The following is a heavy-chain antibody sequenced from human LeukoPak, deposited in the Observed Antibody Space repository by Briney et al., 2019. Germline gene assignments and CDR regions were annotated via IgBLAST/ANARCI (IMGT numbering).Heavy chain of an antibody. D-gene: IGHD3-10*01. Sequence: SETLSLTCTVSGGSISSYYWSWIRQPPGKGLEWIGYIYYSGSTNCNPSLKSRVTISVDTSKNQFSLKLSSVTAADTAVYYCARSGGSYYYYYGMDVWGQGTTVTVSS. J-gene: IGHJ6*02. CDR2: IYYSGST. V-gene: IGHV4-59*08. CDR3: ARSGGSYYYYYGMDV. CDR1: GGSISSYY.